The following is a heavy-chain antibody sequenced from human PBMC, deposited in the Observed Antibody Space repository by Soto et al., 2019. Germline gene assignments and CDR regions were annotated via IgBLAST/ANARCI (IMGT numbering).Heavy chain of an antibody. J-gene: IGHJ3*02. V-gene: IGHV1-2*02. Sequence: QVQLVQSGAEVKKPGASVKVSCKASGYTFTGYYLHWVRKAPGQGLEWMGWINPNSGGTNYAQKLQGRVTMTRDTSVSTAYMELSRLRSDDTAVYYCARAGWLRAFDIWGQGRMVTVSS. CDR1: GYTFTGYY. CDR3: ARAGWLRAFDI. CDR2: INPNSGGT. D-gene: IGHD5-12*01.